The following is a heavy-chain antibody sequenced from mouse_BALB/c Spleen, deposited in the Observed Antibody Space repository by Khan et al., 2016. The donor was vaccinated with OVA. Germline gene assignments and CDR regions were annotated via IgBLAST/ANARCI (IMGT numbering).Heavy chain of an antibody. CDR2: IWGGGST. J-gene: IGHJ4*01. CDR1: GFSLSDYG. CDR3: AKGVWAYYYTLDY. V-gene: IGHV2-6-5*01. Sequence: HVQLKESGPRLVAPSQNLSLTCTVSGFSLSDYGVSWIRHPPGKGLEWLGVIWGGGSTYYNSDLKSRLSISKDNSKSQVFLKMSSLQSDDTAMYYCAKGVWAYYYTLDYWGQGTSVTVSS.